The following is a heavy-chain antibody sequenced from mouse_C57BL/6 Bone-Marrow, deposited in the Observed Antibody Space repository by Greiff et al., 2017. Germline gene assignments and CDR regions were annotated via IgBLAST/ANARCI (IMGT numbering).Heavy chain of an antibody. Sequence: EVKVVESGGGLVQPGGSLKLSCAASGFTFSDYYMYWVRQTPEKRLEWVAYISNGGGSTYSQDTVKGRFTISRDNAKNTLYLQMSRLKSEDTAMYYCARHHYGSSGFAYWGQGTLVTVSA. CDR3: ARHHYGSSGFAY. V-gene: IGHV5-12*01. CDR1: GFTFSDYY. CDR2: ISNGGGST. D-gene: IGHD1-1*01. J-gene: IGHJ3*01.